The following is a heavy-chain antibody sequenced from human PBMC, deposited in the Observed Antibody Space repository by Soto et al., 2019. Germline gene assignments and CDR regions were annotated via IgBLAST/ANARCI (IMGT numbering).Heavy chain of an antibody. CDR1: GFTFSSSS. CDR3: ARDGGYSYCPVDY. J-gene: IGHJ4*02. D-gene: IGHD5-18*01. V-gene: IGHV3-48*02. Sequence: EVQLVESGGGLVQPGGSLRLSCAASGFTFSSSSMNWVRQAPGKGLEWVSYISSSSITIYYADSVKGRFTISRDNAKNSLDLQMNSLRDEDTAVYYCARDGGYSYCPVDYWGQGTLVTVSS. CDR2: ISSSSITI.